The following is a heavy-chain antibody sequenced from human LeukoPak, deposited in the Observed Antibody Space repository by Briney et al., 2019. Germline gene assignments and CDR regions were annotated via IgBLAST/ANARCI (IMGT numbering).Heavy chain of an antibody. V-gene: IGHV3-23*01. J-gene: IGHJ1*01. CDR1: GFTFNSYA. CDR3: AKILYSSGWTEYFQH. Sequence: GGSLRLSCVASGFTFNSYAMSWVRQAPGKGLEWVSTISGSSGNTHYADSVKGRFTISRDNSKNTLYLQMNSLRAEDTAVYYCAKILYSSGWTEYFQHWGQGTLVTVSS. CDR2: ISGSSGNT. D-gene: IGHD6-19*01.